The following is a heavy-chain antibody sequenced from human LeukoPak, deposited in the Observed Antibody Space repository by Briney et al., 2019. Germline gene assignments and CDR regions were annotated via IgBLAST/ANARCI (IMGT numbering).Heavy chain of an antibody. J-gene: IGHJ5*02. Sequence: PSETLSLICAVYGGSFSGYYWSWIRQSPGKGLEWIGEINHSGSTNYNPSLKSQVTISVDTSKNQFSLKLSSVTAADTAVYYCARGGTIFGVVLLDPWGQGTLVTVSS. V-gene: IGHV4-34*01. CDR1: GGSFSGYY. CDR2: INHSGST. CDR3: ARGGTIFGVVLLDP. D-gene: IGHD3-3*01.